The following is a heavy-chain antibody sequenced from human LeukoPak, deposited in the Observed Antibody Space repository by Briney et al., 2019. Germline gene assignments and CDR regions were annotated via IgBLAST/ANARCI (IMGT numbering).Heavy chain of an antibody. V-gene: IGHV3-30*18. Sequence: GGSLRLSCAASGFTFSSYGMHWVRQAPGKGLEWVAVISYDGSNKYYADSVKGRFTISRDNSKNTLYLQMNSLRAEDTAVYYRAKGGITMIVVANWFDPWGQGTLVTVSS. D-gene: IGHD3-22*01. CDR2: ISYDGSNK. CDR1: GFTFSSYG. J-gene: IGHJ5*02. CDR3: AKGGITMIVVANWFDP.